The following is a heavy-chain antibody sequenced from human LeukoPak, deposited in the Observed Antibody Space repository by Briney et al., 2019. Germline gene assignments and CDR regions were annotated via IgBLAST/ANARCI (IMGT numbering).Heavy chain of an antibody. V-gene: IGHV1-46*03. CDR3: ARGGSGWYSDY. D-gene: IGHD6-19*01. CDR2: INPSAGST. Sequence: ASVKVSCKASGYTFSSYYIHWVRQAPGQGLEWMGIINPSAGSTTYAQKFQGRVTMTRDTSTSTVYMELSSLRSDDTAVLYCARGGSGWYSDYWGQGTLVTVSS. J-gene: IGHJ4*02. CDR1: GYTFSSYY.